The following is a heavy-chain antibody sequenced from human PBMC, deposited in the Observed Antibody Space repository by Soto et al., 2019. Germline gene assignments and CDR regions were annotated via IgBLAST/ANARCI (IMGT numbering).Heavy chain of an antibody. CDR2: LSDSVGTT. CDR1: GFSFGTYT. CDR3: AKHLIGGRLQSPFDL. D-gene: IGHD3-22*01. Sequence: GGSLRLSCAVSGFSFGTYTVNWVRQAPGMGLEWVSGLSDSVGTTHYAYSVKGRFTISRDKSKNTLYLQMNNLRAEDTAVYYCAKHLIGGRLQSPFDLWGQGIVVTVSS. V-gene: IGHV3-23*01. J-gene: IGHJ4*02.